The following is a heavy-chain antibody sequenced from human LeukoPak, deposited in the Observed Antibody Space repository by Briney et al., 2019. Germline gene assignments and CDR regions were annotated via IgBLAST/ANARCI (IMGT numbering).Heavy chain of an antibody. CDR3: ARAPPSRGWLQLSAGFDC. V-gene: IGHV1-3*01. Sequence: ASVKVSCKASGYTFTSYAMHWVRQAPGQRLEWMGWINAGNGNTKYSQKFQGRVTITRDTSASTAYMELSSLRSEDTAVYYCARAPPSRGWLQLSAGFDCWGQGTLVTVSS. J-gene: IGHJ4*02. CDR2: INAGNGNT. CDR1: GYTFTSYA. D-gene: IGHD5-24*01.